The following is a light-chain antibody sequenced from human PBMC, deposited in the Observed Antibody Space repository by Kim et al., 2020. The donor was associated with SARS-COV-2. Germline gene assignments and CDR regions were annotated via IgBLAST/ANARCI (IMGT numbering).Light chain of an antibody. V-gene: IGLV2-14*03. J-gene: IGLJ3*02. CDR2: DVS. Sequence: PGQSITIACIGTSSDIGTYNYVSWYQQHPGRAPKLMILDVSHRPSGVSNRFSGSKSGNTASLTISGLLAEDEAVYYCSSYTGNSWVFGGGTKLTVL. CDR1: SSDIGTYNY. CDR3: SSYTGNSWV.